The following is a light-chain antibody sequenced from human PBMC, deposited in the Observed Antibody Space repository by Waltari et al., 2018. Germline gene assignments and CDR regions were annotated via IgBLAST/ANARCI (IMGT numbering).Light chain of an antibody. CDR1: QSLLFRSNNKNY. V-gene: IGKV4-1*01. Sequence: DIMMSQSPDSLSVSLGQRATITCRSSQSLLFRSNNKNYLAWFQQKPGQSPRLLISWASTRESGVPDRFSGSGSGTDFTLTITDLQPEDVAIYYCHQYFASWTFGQGTRVEV. J-gene: IGKJ1*01. CDR2: WAS. CDR3: HQYFASWT.